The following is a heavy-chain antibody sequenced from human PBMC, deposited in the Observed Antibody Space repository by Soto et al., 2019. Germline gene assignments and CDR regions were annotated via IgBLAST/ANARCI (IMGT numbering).Heavy chain of an antibody. CDR2: IYWDDDK. V-gene: IGHV2-5*02. CDR1: GFSLSSTRMA. D-gene: IGHD6-19*01. CDR3: AHIVVAGLGYYFDY. Sequence: QITLKESGPTLVKPTQTLTLTCTFSGFSLSSTRMAVGWIRQPPGKALEWLALIYWDDDKRYSPFLKSRLTITKDTPNNPVVLTMSNIDPVDTASYYCAHIVVAGLGYYFDYWGQGTLVTVSS. J-gene: IGHJ4*02.